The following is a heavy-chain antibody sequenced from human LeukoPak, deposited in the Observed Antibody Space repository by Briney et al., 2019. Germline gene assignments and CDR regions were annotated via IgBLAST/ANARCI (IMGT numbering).Heavy chain of an antibody. Sequence: ASVKVSCKASGYTFSSYDSSYEINWVRQVPGQGLEWMGWINPNSGGTNYAQKLQGRVTMTRDTSISTAYMELSRLRSDDTAVYYCAVASLYSGSYPIFDYWGQGTLVTVSS. CDR2: INPNSGGT. V-gene: IGHV1-2*02. CDR3: AVASLYSGSYPIFDY. D-gene: IGHD1-26*01. J-gene: IGHJ4*02. CDR1: GYTFSSYD.